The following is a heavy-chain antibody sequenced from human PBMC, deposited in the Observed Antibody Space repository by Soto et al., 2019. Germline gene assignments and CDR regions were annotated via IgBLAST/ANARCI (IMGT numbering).Heavy chain of an antibody. Sequence: SETLSLTPTVSGGSISSGGYYWSWIRQHPGKDLEWIGNIYYSGSTYYNPTPKSRVTISVDTSKNQFSPNLSSLTAADSAVYYCASERYGHGSEDWGQGTLVTVSS. CDR2: IYYSGST. V-gene: IGHV4-31*03. CDR1: GGSISSGGYY. J-gene: IGHJ4*02. D-gene: IGHD5-18*01. CDR3: ASERYGHGSED.